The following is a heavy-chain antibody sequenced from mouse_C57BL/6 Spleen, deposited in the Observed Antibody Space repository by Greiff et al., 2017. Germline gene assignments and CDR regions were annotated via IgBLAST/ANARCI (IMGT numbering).Heavy chain of an antibody. V-gene: IGHV1-5*01. CDR1: GYTFTSYW. CDR2: IYPGNSDT. Sequence: EVQLQQSGTVLARPGASVKMSCKTSGYTFTSYWMHWVKQRPGQGLEWIGAIYPGNSDTSYNQKFKGKAKLTAVTSASTAYIELSSLTNEDSAVYYCTRPLFTTVVATDFDYWGQGTTLTVSS. J-gene: IGHJ2*01. D-gene: IGHD1-1*01. CDR3: TRPLFTTVVATDFDY.